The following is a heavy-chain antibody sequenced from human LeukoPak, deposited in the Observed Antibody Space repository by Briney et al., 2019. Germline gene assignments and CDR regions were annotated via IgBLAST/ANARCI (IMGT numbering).Heavy chain of an antibody. CDR2: ISSSSSYI. J-gene: IGHJ4*02. D-gene: IGHD2/OR15-2a*01. CDR1: GFTFSNAW. CDR3: ARDQYLIDY. Sequence: PGGSLRLSCAASGFTFSNAWMSWVRQAPGKGLEWVSSISSSSSYIYYADSVKGRFTISRDNAKNSLYLQMNSLRAEDTTVYYCARDQYLIDYWGQGTLVTVSS. V-gene: IGHV3-21*01.